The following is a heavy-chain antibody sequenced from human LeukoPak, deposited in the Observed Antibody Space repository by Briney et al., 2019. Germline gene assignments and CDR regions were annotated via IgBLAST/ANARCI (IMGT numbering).Heavy chain of an antibody. CDR2: INPSGGST. J-gene: IGHJ4*02. CDR3: ARDLGYGGPGVAYYFDY. D-gene: IGHD4-23*01. CDR1: GYTFTSYY. V-gene: IGHV1-46*01. Sequence: ASVKVSCKASGYTFTSYYMHWVRQAPGQGLEWMGIINPSGGSTSYAQKFQGRVTMTRDTSTSTVYMELSSLRSEDTAVYYCARDLGYGGPGVAYYFDYWGQGTLVTVSS.